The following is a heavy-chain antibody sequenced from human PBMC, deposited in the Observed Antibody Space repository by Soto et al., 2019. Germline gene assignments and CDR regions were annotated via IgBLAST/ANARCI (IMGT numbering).Heavy chain of an antibody. CDR3: ARGMQGSRYFDL. CDR2: ITNGGSSS. J-gene: IGHJ2*01. V-gene: IGHV3-74*01. Sequence: EEQLVESGGGLFKLGGSLRPSLAGPGLVSISYWMPWFRQVPGKGLVWVSRITNGGSSSSYADSVNGRFTVSRDNAKSTLYLQMNSLRDEDTAVYYCARGMQGSRYFDLWGRGTLVSVSS. CDR1: GLVSISYW.